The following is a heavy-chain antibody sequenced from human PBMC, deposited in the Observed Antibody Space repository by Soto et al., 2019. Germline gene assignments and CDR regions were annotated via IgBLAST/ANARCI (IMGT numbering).Heavy chain of an antibody. D-gene: IGHD3-22*01. J-gene: IGHJ4*02. V-gene: IGHV1-8*01. Sequence: QVQLVQSGAEVKKPGASVKVSCKASGYTFTSYDINWVRQATGQGLEWMGWMNPNSGNTGYAQKFQGRVTMTRNTSISTAYMELSSLRSEDTAVYYSARRVYYYDSSGYYHIFDYWGQGTLVTVSS. CDR2: MNPNSGNT. CDR1: GYTFTSYD. CDR3: ARRVYYYDSSGYYHIFDY.